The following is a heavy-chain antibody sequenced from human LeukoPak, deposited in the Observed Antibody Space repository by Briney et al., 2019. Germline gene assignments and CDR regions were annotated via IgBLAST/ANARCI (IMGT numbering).Heavy chain of an antibody. CDR3: TTDAGYSGFFDC. D-gene: IGHD5-12*01. CDR1: AFTFSNAC. J-gene: IGHJ4*02. CDR2: LKSKTDGGTT. Sequence: GGSLRLSGAASAFTFSNACTRWVRQDPGQGLEWVGRLKSKTDGGTTDYAAHVKGRFTISRDDSTNTLYLQMNSLKTESTAVYYCTTDAGYSGFFDCWGQGTLVTVSS. V-gene: IGHV3-15*01.